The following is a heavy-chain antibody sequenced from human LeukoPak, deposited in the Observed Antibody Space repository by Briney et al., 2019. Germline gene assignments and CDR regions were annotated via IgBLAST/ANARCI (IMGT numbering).Heavy chain of an antibody. D-gene: IGHD6-13*01. CDR1: GFTFSSYA. CDR2: ISGSGGST. Sequence: PGGSLRLSCAASGFTFSSYAMSWVRQAPGKGLEWVSAISGSGGSTYYADSVKGRFTVSRDNSKNTLYLQMNSLRAEDTAVYYCAKYTIAAAGTYYFDYWGQGTLVTVSS. CDR3: AKYTIAAAGTYYFDY. J-gene: IGHJ4*02. V-gene: IGHV3-23*01.